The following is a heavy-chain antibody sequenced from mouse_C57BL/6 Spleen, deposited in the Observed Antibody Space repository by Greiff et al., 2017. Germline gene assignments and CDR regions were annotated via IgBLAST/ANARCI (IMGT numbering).Heavy chain of an antibody. CDR3: APYYYGSRGFFAY. Sequence: EVKLMESGAELVKPGASVKLSCTASGFNIKDYYMHWVKQRTEQGLEWIGRIDPEDGETKYAPKFQGKATITADTSSNTAYLQLSSLTSEDTAVYYCAPYYYGSRGFFAYWGQGTLVTVSA. CDR2: IDPEDGET. V-gene: IGHV14-2*01. CDR1: GFNIKDYY. J-gene: IGHJ3*01. D-gene: IGHD1-1*01.